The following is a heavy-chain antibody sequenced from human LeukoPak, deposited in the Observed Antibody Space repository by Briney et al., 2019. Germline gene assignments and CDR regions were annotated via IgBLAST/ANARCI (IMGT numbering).Heavy chain of an antibody. CDR2: INHSGST. CDR1: GGSFSGYY. D-gene: IGHD6-13*01. CDR3: ARGPIAAADTD. V-gene: IGHV4-34*01. J-gene: IGHJ4*02. Sequence: SGTLSLTCAVYGGSFSGYYWSWIRQPPGKGLEWIGEINHSGSTNYNPSLKSRVTISVDTSKNQFSLKLSSVTAADTAVYYCARGPIAAADTDWGQGTLVTVSS.